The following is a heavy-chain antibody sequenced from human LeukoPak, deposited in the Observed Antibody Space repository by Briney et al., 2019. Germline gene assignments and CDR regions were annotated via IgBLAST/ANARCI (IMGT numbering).Heavy chain of an antibody. CDR1: GFTFSSYW. CDR3: ARDRSHVGWLVQAGYNWFDP. Sequence: GGSLRLSCAASGFTFSSYWMSWVRQAPEKGLEWVANIKQDGSEKYYVDSVKGRFTISRDNAKNSLYLQMNSLRAEDTAVYYCARDRSHVGWLVQAGYNWFDPWGQGTLVTVSS. CDR2: IKQDGSEK. J-gene: IGHJ5*02. D-gene: IGHD6-19*01. V-gene: IGHV3-7*01.